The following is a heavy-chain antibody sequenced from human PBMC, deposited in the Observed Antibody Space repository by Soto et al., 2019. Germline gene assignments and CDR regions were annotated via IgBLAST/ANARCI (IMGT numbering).Heavy chain of an antibody. CDR1: GGSFSGYY. V-gene: IGHV4-34*01. CDR2: INHSGST. D-gene: IGHD1-26*01. CDR3: ARGKVGAIGMDV. J-gene: IGHJ6*02. Sequence: SETLSLTCAVYGGSFSGYYWSWIRQPPGKGLEWIGEINHSGSTNYNPSLKSRVTISVDTSKNQFSLKLSSVTAADTAVYYCARGKVGAIGMDVRGQGTTVTVSS.